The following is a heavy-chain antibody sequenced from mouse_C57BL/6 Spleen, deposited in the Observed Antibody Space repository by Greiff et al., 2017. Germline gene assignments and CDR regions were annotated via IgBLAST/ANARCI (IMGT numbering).Heavy chain of an antibody. Sequence: VQLQQPGAELVKPGASVKLSCKASGYTFTSYWMHWVKQRPGQGLEWIGMIHPNSGSTNYNEKFKSKATLTVDKSSSTAYMQLSSLTSEDSAVYYCARSGGALTGDYWGQGTTLTFAS. V-gene: IGHV1-64*01. D-gene: IGHD4-1*01. CDR3: ARSGGALTGDY. J-gene: IGHJ2*01. CDR2: IHPNSGST. CDR1: GYTFTSYW.